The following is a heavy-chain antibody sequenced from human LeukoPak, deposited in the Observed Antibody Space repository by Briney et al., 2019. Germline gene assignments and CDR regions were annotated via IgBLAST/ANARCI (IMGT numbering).Heavy chain of an antibody. CDR1: GFTFSRYG. V-gene: IGHV3-23*01. CDR3: AKAPVTSCRGAYCYPFDS. Sequence: GGSLRLSCGGSGFTFSRYGMSWVHQAPGKGLEWLSAIRGSGGSTYYADSVKGRFTISRDNSKNTLYLQMNSLRAEDAAVYFCAKAPVTSCRGAYCYPFDSWGQGTLVTVSS. D-gene: IGHD2-21*01. CDR2: IRGSGGST. J-gene: IGHJ4*02.